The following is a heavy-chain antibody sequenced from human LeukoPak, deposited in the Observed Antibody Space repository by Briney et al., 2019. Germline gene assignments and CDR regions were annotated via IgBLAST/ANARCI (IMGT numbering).Heavy chain of an antibody. V-gene: IGHV3-11*01. D-gene: IGHD3-3*01. CDR3: ARDQGHTTFGVVYFDY. J-gene: IGHJ4*02. CDR1: GFTFSDYY. Sequence: GGSLRLSCAASGFTFSDYYMSWIRQAPGKGLEWVSYISSSGSTIYYADSVKGRFTISRDNAKNSLYLQMNSLRAEDTAVYYCARDQGHTTFGVVYFDYWGQGTLVTVSS. CDR2: ISSSGSTI.